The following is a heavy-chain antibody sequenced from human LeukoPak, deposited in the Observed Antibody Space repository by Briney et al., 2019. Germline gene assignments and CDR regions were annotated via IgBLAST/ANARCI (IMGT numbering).Heavy chain of an antibody. CDR2: IYPGDSDT. J-gene: IGHJ4*02. Sequence: GESLKISCKGSGYSFTSYWIGWVRQRPGKGLEWMGVIYPGDSDTRYSPSFQGQVTISADKSISTAYLQWSSLKASDTALYYCARPSSSWYDNFDYWGQGTLVTVSS. D-gene: IGHD6-13*01. CDR3: ARPSSSWYDNFDY. V-gene: IGHV5-51*01. CDR1: GYSFTSYW.